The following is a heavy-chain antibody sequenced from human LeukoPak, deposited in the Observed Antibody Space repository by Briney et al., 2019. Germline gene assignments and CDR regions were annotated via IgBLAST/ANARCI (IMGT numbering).Heavy chain of an antibody. CDR3: AVGGYSSSSVPFDY. CDR2: ISYGGSDK. J-gene: IGHJ4*02. V-gene: IGHV3-30-3*01. Sequence: GRSLRLSCAASGFTFSSYAMHWVRQAPGKGLEWVAVISYGGSDKYYADSVKGRFTISRDNSKNTLYLQMNSLRAEDTAVYYCAVGGYSSSSVPFDYWGQGTLVTVSS. CDR1: GFTFSSYA. D-gene: IGHD6-6*01.